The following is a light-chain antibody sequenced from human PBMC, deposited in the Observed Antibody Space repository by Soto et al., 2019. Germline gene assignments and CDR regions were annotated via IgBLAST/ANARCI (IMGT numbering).Light chain of an antibody. CDR3: QQRYNNFPLT. Sequence: DIQMTQSPSSLSTSVGDRVTITCRASQSISSYLNWYQKKTGKAPKLLICSASSLQSGVTSRFSGSGSGTDFTLTISSLQPEDFATYYCQQRYNNFPLTFGGGTKVDI. CDR1: QSISSY. J-gene: IGKJ4*01. V-gene: IGKV1-39*01. CDR2: SAS.